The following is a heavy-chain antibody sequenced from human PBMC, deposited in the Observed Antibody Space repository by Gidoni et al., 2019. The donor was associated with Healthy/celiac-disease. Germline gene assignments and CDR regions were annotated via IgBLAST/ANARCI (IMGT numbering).Heavy chain of an antibody. V-gene: IGHV3-11*01. Sequence: QVQLGESGGGLVKPGGAVRRYGAAAGFTSSDYNMSWIRQAPGKGLEWVSYIRSSGSTIYYADSVKGRFTISRDNAKNSLYLQLNSLRAEDTAVYYCARAGDGDYVEGWGAFDIWGQGTMVTVSS. CDR1: GFTSSDYN. J-gene: IGHJ3*02. CDR2: IRSSGSTI. CDR3: ARAGDGDYVEGWGAFDI. D-gene: IGHD4-17*01.